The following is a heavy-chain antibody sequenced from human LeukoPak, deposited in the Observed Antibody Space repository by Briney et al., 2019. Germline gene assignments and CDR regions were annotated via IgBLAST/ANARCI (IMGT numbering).Heavy chain of an antibody. CDR1: GYTFTSYD. D-gene: IGHD6-19*01. CDR3: ARAVFEKQWLVGFDY. Sequence: ASVKVSCXASGYTFTSYDINWVRQATGQGLEWMGWMNPNSGNTGYAQKFQGRVTITRNTSISTAYMELSSLRSEDTAVYYCARAVFEKQWLVGFDYWGQGTLVTVSS. V-gene: IGHV1-8*03. CDR2: MNPNSGNT. J-gene: IGHJ4*02.